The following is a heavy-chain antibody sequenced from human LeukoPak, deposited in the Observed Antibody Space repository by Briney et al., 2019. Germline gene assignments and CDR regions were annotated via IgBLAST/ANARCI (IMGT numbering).Heavy chain of an antibody. D-gene: IGHD3-10*01. Sequence: SETLSLTCTVSGGSVSSGSYYWSWIRQPPGKGLEWIGYIYYSGSTNYNPSLKSRVTISVDTSKNQFSLKLSSVTAADTAVYYCASRGGWGPSGAFDIWGQGTMVTVSS. J-gene: IGHJ3*02. V-gene: IGHV4-61*01. CDR1: GGSVSSGSYY. CDR3: ASRGGWGPSGAFDI. CDR2: IYYSGST.